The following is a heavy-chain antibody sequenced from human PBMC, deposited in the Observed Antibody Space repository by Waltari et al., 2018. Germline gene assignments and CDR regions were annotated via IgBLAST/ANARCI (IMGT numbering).Heavy chain of an antibody. CDR1: WCVFSSYS. Sequence: EVRLVESGGGLIKPGGSLRRPCGGSWCVFSSYSLNWVRQAPGKGLEWVSSISSSTTYIHYADSVKGRFTISRDNAKNSLYLQMNSLRVEDTAVYYCVSGGWGFYFDYWGQGTVVTVSS. D-gene: IGHD7-27*01. V-gene: IGHV3-21*01. CDR3: VSGGWGFYFDY. CDR2: ISSSTTYI. J-gene: IGHJ4*02.